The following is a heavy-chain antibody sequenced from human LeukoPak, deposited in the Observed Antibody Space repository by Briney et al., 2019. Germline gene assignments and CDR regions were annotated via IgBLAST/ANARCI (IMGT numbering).Heavy chain of an antibody. Sequence: SQTLSLTCAISGDSVSSNSAAWNWIRQSPSRGLEWLGRTYYRSKWYNDYAVSVKSRITINPDTSKNQFSLQLNSVTPEDTAVYYCARVPLSSGWYTKDYYFDYWGQGTLVTVSS. V-gene: IGHV6-1*01. CDR1: GDSVSSNSAA. J-gene: IGHJ4*02. CDR2: TYYRSKWYN. CDR3: ARVPLSSGWYTKDYYFDY. D-gene: IGHD6-19*01.